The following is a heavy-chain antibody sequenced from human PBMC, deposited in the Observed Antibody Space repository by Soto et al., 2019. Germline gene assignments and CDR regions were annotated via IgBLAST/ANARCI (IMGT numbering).Heavy chain of an antibody. CDR3: ARDRGHSSGYYPYWFDP. CDR2: IIPIFGTA. D-gene: IGHD3-22*01. V-gene: IGHV1-69*12. CDR1: GGTFSSYA. J-gene: IGHJ5*02. Sequence: QVQLVQSGAEVKKPGSSVKVSCKASGGTFSSYAITWVRQAPGQGLEWMGGIIPIFGTANYAQKFQGRVTMSADESPSTAYMERSSLRSEDTAVYYCARDRGHSSGYYPYWFDPWGQGTLVTVSS.